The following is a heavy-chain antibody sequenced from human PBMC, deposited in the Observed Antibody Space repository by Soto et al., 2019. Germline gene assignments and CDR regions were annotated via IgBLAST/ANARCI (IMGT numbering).Heavy chain of an antibody. Sequence: QVQLQESGPGLVKPSQTLSLTCNVSGGSLSSGDYYWSWIRQPPGKGLEWIGYIYYSGDTYYNPSLKGRVTISVDTAKNQYPLKRSSVTAADTAVCYCARGSYGDRTFDYWGLGTLVTVSS. CDR1: GGSLSSGDYY. CDR2: IYYSGDT. CDR3: ARGSYGDRTFDY. D-gene: IGHD4-17*01. J-gene: IGHJ4*02. V-gene: IGHV4-30-4*01.